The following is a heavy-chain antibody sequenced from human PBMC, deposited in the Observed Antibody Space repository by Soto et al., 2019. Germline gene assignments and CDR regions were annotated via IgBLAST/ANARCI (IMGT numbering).Heavy chain of an antibody. CDR2: ISYDGSNK. Sequence: PGGSLRLSCAASGFTFSSYAMHWVRQAPGKGLEWVAVISYDGSNKYYADSVKGRFTISRDNSKNTLYLQMNSLGAEDTAVYYCARAERGMDVWGQGTTVTVSS. D-gene: IGHD1-1*01. CDR1: GFTFSSYA. CDR3: ARAERGMDV. V-gene: IGHV3-30-3*01. J-gene: IGHJ6*02.